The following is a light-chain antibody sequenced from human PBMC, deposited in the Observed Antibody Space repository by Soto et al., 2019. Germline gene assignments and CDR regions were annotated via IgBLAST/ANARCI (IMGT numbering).Light chain of an antibody. CDR3: QQDTNNNNPWI. CDR1: QTISTW. Sequence: DIQVTQSPPPLSASVGDIVTITCRASQTISTWMAWYQQKPGKAPKLLVYDASTLQSGVASRFSCSGSGTEFTLITTGLQHVDSATDYCQQDTNNNNPWIFGQRTKVDI. J-gene: IGKJ2*01. CDR2: DAS. V-gene: IGKV1-5*01.